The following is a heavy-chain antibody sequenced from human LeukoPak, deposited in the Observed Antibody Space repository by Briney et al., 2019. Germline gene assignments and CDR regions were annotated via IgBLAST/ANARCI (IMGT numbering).Heavy chain of an antibody. V-gene: IGHV3-23*01. CDR3: AKANSSTWYDGEYMDA. CDR2: ISGSGGST. D-gene: IGHD6-13*01. J-gene: IGHJ6*03. CDR1: GFTFSSYA. Sequence: PGGSLRLSCAASGFTFSSYAMNWVRQAPGKGLEWVSAISGSGGSTYYADSVKGRFTISRDNSKNTLYLQMNSLRAEDTAVHYCAKANSSTWYDGEYMDAWGKGTTVSVSS.